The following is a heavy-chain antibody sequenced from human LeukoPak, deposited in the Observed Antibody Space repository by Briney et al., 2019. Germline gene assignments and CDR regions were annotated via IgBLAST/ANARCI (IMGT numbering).Heavy chain of an antibody. CDR2: IGGSGGST. D-gene: IGHD6-13*01. CDR1: GFTFSTSA. V-gene: IGHV3-23*01. Sequence: GSLRLSCAASGFTFSTSAMNWVRQAPGKGLEWVSAIGGSGGSTYYADSVKGRFTISRDDSKNTLYLQMNSLRAEDSAVYYCAKLRMAAAAPNFDYWGQGTLVTVSS. J-gene: IGHJ4*02. CDR3: AKLRMAAAAPNFDY.